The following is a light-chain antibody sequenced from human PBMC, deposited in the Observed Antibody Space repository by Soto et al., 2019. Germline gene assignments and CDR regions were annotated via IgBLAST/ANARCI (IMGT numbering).Light chain of an antibody. CDR3: LQDNDYPLT. CDR2: SAS. Sequence: ATQMTQFPSSLSASVGDRVFIACRASQDIRSDLAWYQQKPGKAPKILIYSASILESGVPSRFSGSGSGTDFSLTISSLQPEDFATYYCLQDNDYPLTFGGGTKVEIK. J-gene: IGKJ4*01. CDR1: QDIRSD. V-gene: IGKV1-6*01.